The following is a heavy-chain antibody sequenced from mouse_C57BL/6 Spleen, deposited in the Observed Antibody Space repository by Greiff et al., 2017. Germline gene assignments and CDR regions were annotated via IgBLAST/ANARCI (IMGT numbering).Heavy chain of an antibody. CDR2: INPGSGGT. CDR3: ARNYDYDRAY. Sequence: QVQLKESGAELVRPGTSVKVSCKASGYAFTNYLIEWVKQRPGQGLEWIGVINPGSGGTNYNEKFKGKATLTADKSSSTAYMQLSSLTSEDSAVYFCARNYDYDRAYWGQGTLVTVSA. CDR1: GYAFTNYL. V-gene: IGHV1-54*01. J-gene: IGHJ3*01. D-gene: IGHD2-4*01.